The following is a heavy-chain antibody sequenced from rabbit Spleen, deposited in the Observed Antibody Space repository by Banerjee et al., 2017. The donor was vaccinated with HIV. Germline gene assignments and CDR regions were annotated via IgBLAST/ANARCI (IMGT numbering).Heavy chain of an antibody. Sequence: QEQLVESGGGLVQPGGSLTLSCKASGFDFSRYGVSWVRQAPGKGLGWIGYIDPVFGITYYANWVNGRFSISRENAQNTVFLQMTSLTAADTATYFCARDGTGGSYFALWGPGTLVTVS. V-gene: IGHV1S47*01. D-gene: IGHD8-1*01. CDR2: IDPVFGIT. J-gene: IGHJ4*01. CDR3: ARDGTGGSYFAL. CDR1: GFDFSRYG.